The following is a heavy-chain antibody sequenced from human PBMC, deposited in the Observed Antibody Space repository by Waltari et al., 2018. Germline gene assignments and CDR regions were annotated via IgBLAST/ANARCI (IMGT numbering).Heavy chain of an antibody. CDR2: IYTSGST. D-gene: IGHD3-22*01. CDR3: ARVMEYDSSGGRDY. V-gene: IGHV4-4*07. J-gene: IGHJ4*02. Sequence: QVQLQESGPGLVKPSETLSLTCTVSGGSISSYYWRWIRPPAGKGLEWIGRIYTSGSTNYNPSLKSRVTMSVDTSKNQFSLKLSSVTAADTAVYYCARVMEYDSSGGRDYWGQGTLVTVSS. CDR1: GGSISSYY.